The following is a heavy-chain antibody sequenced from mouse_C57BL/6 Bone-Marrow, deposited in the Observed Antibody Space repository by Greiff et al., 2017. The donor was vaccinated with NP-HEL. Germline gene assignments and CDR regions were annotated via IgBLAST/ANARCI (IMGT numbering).Heavy chain of an antibody. Sequence: LQQSGAELAKPGASVKLSCKASGYTFTSYWMHWVKQRPGQGLEWIGYINPSSGYTKYNQKFKDKATLTSDKHSSTDYMQLSSLTYEDSAVYYCASLLWDFDYWGQGTTLTVSS. CDR3: ASLLWDFDY. J-gene: IGHJ2*01. D-gene: IGHD2-1*01. V-gene: IGHV1-7*01. CDR2: INPSSGYT. CDR1: GYTFTSYW.